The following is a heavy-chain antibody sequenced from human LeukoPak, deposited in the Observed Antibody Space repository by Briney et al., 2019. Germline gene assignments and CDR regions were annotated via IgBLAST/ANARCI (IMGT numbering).Heavy chain of an antibody. CDR2: IYHSGST. J-gene: IGHJ4*02. CDR1: GYSISSGYY. Sequence: SETLSLTCTVSGYSISSGYYWGWIRQPPGKGLEWIGSIYHSGSTYYNPSLKSRVTISVDTSKNQFSLKLSSVTAADTAVYYCARLRRYYYDSSGPLDYWGQGTLVTVSS. CDR3: ARLRRYYYDSSGPLDY. V-gene: IGHV4-38-2*02. D-gene: IGHD3-22*01.